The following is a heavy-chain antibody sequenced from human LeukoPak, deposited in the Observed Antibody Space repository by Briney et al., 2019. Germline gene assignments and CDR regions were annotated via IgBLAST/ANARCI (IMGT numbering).Heavy chain of an antibody. V-gene: IGHV4-59*01. CDR2: IYYSGST. CDR1: GGSISSYY. CDR3: ARGGLSQRWLQRYYFDY. J-gene: IGHJ4*02. D-gene: IGHD5-24*01. Sequence: SETLSLTCTVSGGSISSYYWSWIRQPPGKGLEWIGYIYYSGSTNYNPSLKRRVTISVETSKNQFSLKLSSVTAADTAVYYCARGGLSQRWLQRYYFDYWGQGTLVTVSS.